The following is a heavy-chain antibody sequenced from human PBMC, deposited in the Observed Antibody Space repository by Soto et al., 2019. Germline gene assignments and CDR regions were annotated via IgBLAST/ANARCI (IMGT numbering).Heavy chain of an antibody. J-gene: IGHJ4*02. CDR1: GDSIGSSTNY. CDR3: ARHEWLQLWLVTEY. V-gene: IGHV4-39*01. CDR2: IYHSGNT. D-gene: IGHD5-18*01. Sequence: SETLALTCSVSGDSIGSSTNYWGWIRQPPGKGLEWIGTIYHSGNTYYNPTLKSRVAISVDMSKNQFSLRLNSVTAADTAVYYCARHEWLQLWLVTEYWGQGALVTVSS.